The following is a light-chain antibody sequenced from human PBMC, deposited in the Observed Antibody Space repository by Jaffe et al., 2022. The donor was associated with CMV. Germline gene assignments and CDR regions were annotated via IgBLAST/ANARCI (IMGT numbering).Light chain of an antibody. CDR3: QHYETSPWG. J-gene: IGKJ1*01. V-gene: IGKV3-20*01. Sequence: EIVLTQSPGTLSLSPGERATLSCRASQSLGNSYLAWYQQKPGQAPRLLIYGASTRATGIPVRFSGSGSGTDFTLTISRLEPEDFAIYYCQHYETSPWGFGQGTKVDIK. CDR1: QSLGNSY. CDR2: GAS.